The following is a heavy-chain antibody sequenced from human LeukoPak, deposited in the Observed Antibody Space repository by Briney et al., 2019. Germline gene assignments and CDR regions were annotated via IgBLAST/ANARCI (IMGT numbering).Heavy chain of an antibody. CDR2: ISDTVRDT. Sequence: PGGSLRLSCAASGFTFSAYGMCWVRQAPGKGLEWVSHISDTVRDTWYANSVKGRFIISRDNSRDTVYLQMSSLRPEDTALYFCAKDNYGGIFASWGQGTLVTVSS. D-gene: IGHD4-17*01. J-gene: IGHJ4*02. V-gene: IGHV3-23*01. CDR3: AKDNYGGIFAS. CDR1: GFTFSAYG.